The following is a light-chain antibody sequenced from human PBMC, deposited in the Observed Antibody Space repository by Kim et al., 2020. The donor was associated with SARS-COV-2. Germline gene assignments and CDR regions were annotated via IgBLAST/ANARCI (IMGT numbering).Light chain of an antibody. Sequence: SPGERATPSCRASQSVSSKLAWYQKKPGQAPRLLLYGASTRATGIPARFSGSGSGTEFTLTISSLQPEDVAVYYCQQFYNWPPITFGQGTRLEIK. CDR1: QSVSSK. CDR2: GAS. V-gene: IGKV3-15*01. J-gene: IGKJ5*01. CDR3: QQFYNWPPIT.